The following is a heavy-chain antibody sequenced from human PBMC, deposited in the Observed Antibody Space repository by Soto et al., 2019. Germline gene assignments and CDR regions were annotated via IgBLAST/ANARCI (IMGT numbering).Heavy chain of an antibody. D-gene: IGHD2-8*01. J-gene: IGHJ4*02. CDR3: AREGREYCTNGVCYDPTSNLGY. CDR1: GFTFGSYS. Sequence: EVQLLESGGGLVQPGGSLRLSCAASGFTFGSYSMTWVRQAPGKGLEWVSSVSGHDGSTHYAASVRGRFTISRDTSKNTLYLQMNSLRAEDTAVYYCAREGREYCTNGVCYDPTSNLGYWGQGTLVTVSS. CDR2: VSGHDGST. V-gene: IGHV3-23*01.